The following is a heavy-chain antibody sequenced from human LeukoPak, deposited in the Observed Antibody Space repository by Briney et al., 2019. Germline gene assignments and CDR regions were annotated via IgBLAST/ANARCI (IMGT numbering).Heavy chain of an antibody. D-gene: IGHD3-22*01. Sequence: PGGSLRLSCAASGFTFSSYSMNWVRQAPGKGLEWVSSISSSSSYIYYADSVKGRLTISRDNAKNSLYLQMNSLRAEDTAVYYCAGTPWATKVRAYDSSGYYSSTGDYWGQGTLVTVSS. CDR2: ISSSSSYI. V-gene: IGHV3-21*01. CDR3: AGTPWATKVRAYDSSGYYSSTGDY. CDR1: GFTFSSYS. J-gene: IGHJ4*02.